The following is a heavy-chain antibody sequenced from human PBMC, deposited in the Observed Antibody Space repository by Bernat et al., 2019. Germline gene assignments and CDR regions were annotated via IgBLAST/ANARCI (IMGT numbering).Heavy chain of an antibody. CDR3: AGQPPAAAGPGFEY. CDR1: GGSISNTGYY. CDR2: IYYTGST. Sequence: QLQLQESGPGLLKPSETLSLNCIVSGGSISNTGYYWGWIRQSPGKGLEWIGSIYYTGSTLYSPFLKSRVTMSLDTSKNQFSLRLTSVNAADTAVYFCAGQPPAAAGPGFEYWGQGSLVTVSS. V-gene: IGHV4-39*01. D-gene: IGHD6-13*01. J-gene: IGHJ4*01.